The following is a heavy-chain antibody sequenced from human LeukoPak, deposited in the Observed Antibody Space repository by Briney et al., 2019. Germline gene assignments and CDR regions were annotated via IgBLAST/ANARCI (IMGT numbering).Heavy chain of an antibody. V-gene: IGHV1-46*01. CDR1: GYTFTSYD. Sequence: ASVKVSCKASGYTFTSYDINWVRQATGQGLEWMGIINPSGGSTSYAQKFQGRVTMTRDTSTSTVYMELSSLRSEDTAVYYCARDFTGYFDYWGQGTLVTVSS. J-gene: IGHJ4*02. CDR3: ARDFTGYFDY. D-gene: IGHD3-16*01. CDR2: INPSGGST.